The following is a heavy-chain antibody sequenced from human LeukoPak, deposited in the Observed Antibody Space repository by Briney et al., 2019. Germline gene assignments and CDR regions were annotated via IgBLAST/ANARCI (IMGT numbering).Heavy chain of an antibody. V-gene: IGHV3-23*01. CDR1: GFTFSSYA. CDR2: ISGSGGST. D-gene: IGHD1-7*01. Sequence: GGSLRLSCAASGFTFSSYAMSWVRQAPGKGLEWVSAISGSGGSTYYADSVKGRFTISRDNSKNTLYLQMNSLRAEGTAVYYCAKAEGLELQYFDYWGQGTLVTVSS. J-gene: IGHJ4*02. CDR3: AKAEGLELQYFDY.